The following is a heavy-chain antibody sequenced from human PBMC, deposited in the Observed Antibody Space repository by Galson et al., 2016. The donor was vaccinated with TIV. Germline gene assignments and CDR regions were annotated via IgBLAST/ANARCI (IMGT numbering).Heavy chain of an antibody. CDR3: AKNLRWGGY. J-gene: IGHJ4*02. V-gene: IGHV4-34*01. CDR2: INHSGST. CDR1: GGSFSGYY. D-gene: IGHD4-23*01. Sequence: SETLSLTCAVYGGSFSGYYWSWIRQPPGKGLEWIGEINHSGSTNYNPSPKSRVTISVDTSKNQFSLKMSSVTAADTAVYYCAKNLRWGGYWGQGTLVTVSS.